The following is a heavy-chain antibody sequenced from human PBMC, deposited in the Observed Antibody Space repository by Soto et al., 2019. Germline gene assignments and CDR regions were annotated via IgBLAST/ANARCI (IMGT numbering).Heavy chain of an antibody. CDR2: IYSSGAT. CDR1: GGSISSYY. CDR3: AREHKVVNDFEF. J-gene: IGHJ4*02. Sequence: QVQLQESGPGLVKPSDTLSLSCTVSGGSISSYYWNWIRQPAGKGLEWIGRIYSSGATNYTPSLKSRVTMSTDTSTNHFSLRLTSVTPADTAVYYCAREHKVVNDFEFWGQGILVTVSS. D-gene: IGHD2-15*01. V-gene: IGHV4-4*07.